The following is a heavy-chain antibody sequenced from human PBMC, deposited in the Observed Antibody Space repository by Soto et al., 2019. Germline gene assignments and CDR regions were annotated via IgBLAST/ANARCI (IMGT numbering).Heavy chain of an antibody. V-gene: IGHV3-23*01. J-gene: IGHJ4*02. CDR3: VKDAISGYGKFDY. CDR2: LSDSGGST. CDR1: GFTFSSYA. Sequence: EVQLLESGGGLVQPGGSLRLSCAASGFTFSSYAMTWVRQAPGKGLKWVSSLSDSGGSTYYADSVKGRFTISRDNSKNTLYLQMNSLRAEDTALYYWVKDAISGYGKFDYWGQGTRVTVPS. D-gene: IGHD5-12*01.